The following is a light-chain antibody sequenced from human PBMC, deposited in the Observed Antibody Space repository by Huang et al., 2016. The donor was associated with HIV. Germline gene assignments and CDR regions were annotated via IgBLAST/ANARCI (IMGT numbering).Light chain of an antibody. CDR3: QQRTNWPPGFT. CDR2: AAS. J-gene: IGKJ3*01. CDR1: QSVGGY. Sequence: EIVLTQSPATLSLSPGERATLSCRASQSVGGYLAWYQQKPGQAPRLLIYAASNRAPGSPARFSGSGAGTDFTLTISSLEPEDFAVYYCQQRTNWPPGFTFGPGTKVDIK. V-gene: IGKV3-11*01.